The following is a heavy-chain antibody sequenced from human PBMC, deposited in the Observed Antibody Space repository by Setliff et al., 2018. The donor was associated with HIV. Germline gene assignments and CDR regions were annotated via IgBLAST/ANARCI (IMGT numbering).Heavy chain of an antibody. CDR1: DGSLSGYF. CDR2: INYSGTT. D-gene: IGHD6-13*01. CDR3: ARGRDSSTWYLSHFFYYYYMDV. J-gene: IGHJ6*03. V-gene: IGHV4-34*01. Sequence: ASETLSLTCSVYDGSLSGYFWTWIRQSPGKGLEWIGEINYSGTTNYNPSFKSRVTISIDTSKKQFSLKLTSVAAAYASLYYCARGRDSSTWYLSHFFYYYYMDVWGKGTTVTVS.